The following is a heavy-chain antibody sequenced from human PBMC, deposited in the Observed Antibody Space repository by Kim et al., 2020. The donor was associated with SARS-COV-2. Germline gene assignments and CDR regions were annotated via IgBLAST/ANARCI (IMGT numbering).Heavy chain of an antibody. Sequence: TPALKSRVTLSVDTSKNPFYLCMSSVTAADTAVYYCAGATTPCVSSFDSWGQGTLVTVS. D-gene: IGHD3-16*01. CDR3: AGATTPCVSSFDS. V-gene: IGHV4-59*01. J-gene: IGHJ4*02.